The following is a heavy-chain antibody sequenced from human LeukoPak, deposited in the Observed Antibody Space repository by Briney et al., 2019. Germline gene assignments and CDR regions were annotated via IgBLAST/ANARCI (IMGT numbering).Heavy chain of an antibody. CDR1: GYSFTSYW. CDR2: IDPSDSYT. Sequence: GESLRICCKGAGYSFTSYWISWVRQMAGKGLEWMGRIDPSDSYTNYSPSFQGHVTISADKSISTAYLQWSSLRASDTAMYYCARKYGSGSPFDYWGQGTLVTVSA. D-gene: IGHD3-10*01. V-gene: IGHV5-10-1*01. CDR3: ARKYGSGSPFDY. J-gene: IGHJ4*02.